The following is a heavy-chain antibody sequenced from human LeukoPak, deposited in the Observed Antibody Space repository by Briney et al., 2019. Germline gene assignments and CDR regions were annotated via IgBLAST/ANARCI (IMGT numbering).Heavy chain of an antibody. CDR3: AKDEGPICLYGDCPFDY. Sequence: ASVKVSCKASGYSFTSFDINWVRQATGQGLEWMGWMNPDTGHTGYAQKFQGRVTMTRDTSMSTAYMELSSLTSEDTAVYYCAKDEGPICLYGDCPFDYWGQGNMVTVSS. CDR1: GYSFTSFD. V-gene: IGHV1-8*01. J-gene: IGHJ4*02. CDR2: MNPDTGHT. D-gene: IGHD4-17*01.